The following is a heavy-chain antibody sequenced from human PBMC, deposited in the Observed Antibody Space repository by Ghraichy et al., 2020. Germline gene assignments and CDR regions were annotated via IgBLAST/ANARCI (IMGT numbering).Heavy chain of an antibody. CDR1: GYRFSSYG. Sequence: ASVKVSCKASGYRFSSYGIGWVRQAPGQGLEWMGWISAYNGDTKSAQKFQGRVTMTTDTSTSTAYMELRSLRSDDTAVYYCVRACSGGNCYTSNWFDPWGQGTLFTVSS. CDR3: VRACSGGNCYTSNWFDP. D-gene: IGHD2-15*01. CDR2: ISAYNGDT. J-gene: IGHJ5*02. V-gene: IGHV1-18*01.